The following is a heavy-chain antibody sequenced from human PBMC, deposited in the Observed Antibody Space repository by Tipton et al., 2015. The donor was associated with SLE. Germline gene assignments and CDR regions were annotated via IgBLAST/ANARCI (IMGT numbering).Heavy chain of an antibody. J-gene: IGHJ4*02. V-gene: IGHV4-39*01. CDR1: VGSISSSSYY. D-gene: IGHD4-23*01. CDR3: ARHGNQDY. CDR2: IYYSGST. Sequence: TLSLTCTVSVGSISSSSYYWGWIRQPPGKGLGWIGSIYYSGSTYYNPSLKSRVTISVDTSKNQFSLKLSSVTAADTAVYYCARHGNQDYWGQGTLVTVSS.